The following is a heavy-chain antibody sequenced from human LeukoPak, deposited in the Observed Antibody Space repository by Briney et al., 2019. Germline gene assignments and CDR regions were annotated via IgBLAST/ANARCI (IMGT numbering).Heavy chain of an antibody. CDR3: ARDVVGATYFHL. CDR1: GASVTSGSYY. J-gene: IGHJ1*01. D-gene: IGHD1-26*01. V-gene: IGHV4-61*01. Sequence: ETLSLTCTVSGASVTSGSYYWTWIRQPPGKGLEWIGHHYYSGSTNYNPSLKSRVTISKDTSKNQFSLKVTSVTAADTAVYYSARDVVGATYFHLWGQGALVTVSS. CDR2: HYYSGST.